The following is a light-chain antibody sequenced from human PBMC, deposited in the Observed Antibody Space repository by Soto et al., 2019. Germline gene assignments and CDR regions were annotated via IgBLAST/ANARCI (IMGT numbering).Light chain of an antibody. V-gene: IGKV1-17*01. Sequence: DIQMTQSPSSLSASVGDRVTITCRASQGIGSALGWYQQKPRKAPKRLIYAAPSLQSGVPSRFSGSGSGTEFTLTISSLQPEDFATYSCLQHNSYPPTFGGGTKVEIK. J-gene: IGKJ4*01. CDR1: QGIGSA. CDR2: AAP. CDR3: LQHNSYPPT.